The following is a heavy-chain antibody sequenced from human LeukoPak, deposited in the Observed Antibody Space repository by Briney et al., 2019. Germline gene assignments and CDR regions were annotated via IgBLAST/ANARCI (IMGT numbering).Heavy chain of an antibody. CDR2: ISAHNGNT. CDR3: ARDGYFDY. V-gene: IGHV1-18*01. J-gene: IGHJ4*02. CDR1: GYTFTNYG. Sequence: SVKVSCKASGYTFTNYGIAWVRQAPGQGLEWMGWISAHNGNTNYAQKFQGRVTMTTDTPTRTAYMELRSLRSDDTALYYCARDGYFDYWGQGTLVTVSS.